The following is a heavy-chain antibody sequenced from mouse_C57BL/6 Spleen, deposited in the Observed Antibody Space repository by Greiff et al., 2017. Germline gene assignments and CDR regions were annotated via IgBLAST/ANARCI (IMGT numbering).Heavy chain of an antibody. CDR2: IRNKANGYTT. V-gene: IGHV7-3*01. D-gene: IGHD2-4*01. CDR3: ASQKLYYDPWLAD. CDR1: GFTFTDYY. J-gene: IGHJ3*01. Sequence: DVMLVESGGGLVQPGGSLSLSCAASGFTFTDYYMSWVRQPPGKALEWLGFIRNKANGYTTEYSASVKGRLTISRDNSQSILYLQMNALRAEDSATDYCASQKLYYDPWLADWGQGTLDNVYA.